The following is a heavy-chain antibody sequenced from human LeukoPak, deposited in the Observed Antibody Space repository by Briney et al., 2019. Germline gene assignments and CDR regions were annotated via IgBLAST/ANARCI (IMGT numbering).Heavy chain of an antibody. J-gene: IGHJ6*03. Sequence: SVKVSCKASGGTFSSYAISWVRQAPGQGLEWMGGIIHIFGTANYAQKFQGRVTITTDESTSTAYMELSSLRSEDTAVYYCARGDPYCSGGSCYEPYYYYYMDVWGKGTTVTVSS. D-gene: IGHD2-15*01. V-gene: IGHV1-69*05. CDR2: IIHIFGTA. CDR1: GGTFSSYA. CDR3: ARGDPYCSGGSCYEPYYYYYMDV.